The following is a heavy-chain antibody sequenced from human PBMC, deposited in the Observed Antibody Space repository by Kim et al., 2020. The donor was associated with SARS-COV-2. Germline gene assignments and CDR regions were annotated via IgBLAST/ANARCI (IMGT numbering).Heavy chain of an antibody. Sequence: GGSPRLSCAASGFTFSSYALHWVRQAPGKGLEWLAVITSDGTTIYNTESVKGRFTISRDNSKNTLYLQMNSLRPEDTAVYFCARDPHSGKYDIDYWGQGTLVTVSS. CDR3: ARDPHSGKYDIDY. J-gene: IGHJ4*02. D-gene: IGHD3-22*01. CDR2: ITSDGTTI. V-gene: IGHV3-30-3*01. CDR1: GFTFSSYA.